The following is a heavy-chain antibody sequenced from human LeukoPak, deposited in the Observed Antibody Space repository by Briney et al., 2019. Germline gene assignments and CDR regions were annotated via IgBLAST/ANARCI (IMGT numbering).Heavy chain of an antibody. V-gene: IGHV4-59*01. CDR3: ARDRYSYGF. D-gene: IGHD5-18*01. Sequence: KSSEPLSLTCTVSGGFISTYYWSWIRQPPGEGLEWIGFISYSGSTYHNPSLKSRVTMSVDTSKNQFSLNLRSVTAADTAVYYCARDRYSYGFWGQGILVTVSS. CDR1: GGFISTYY. J-gene: IGHJ4*02. CDR2: ISYSGST.